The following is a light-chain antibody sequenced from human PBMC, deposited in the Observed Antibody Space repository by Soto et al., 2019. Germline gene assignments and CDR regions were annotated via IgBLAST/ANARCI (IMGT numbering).Light chain of an antibody. CDR1: QSVNNK. J-gene: IGKJ5*01. CDR2: GAS. CDR3: QQYGSSPPIT. V-gene: IGKV3-20*01. Sequence: EIVMTQSPATLSVSPGERVSLSCRASQSVNNKVAWYQQKPGQAPRLLIYGASSRATGIPDRFSGSGSGTDFTLTISRLEPEDFAVYYCQQYGSSPPITFGQGTRLEI.